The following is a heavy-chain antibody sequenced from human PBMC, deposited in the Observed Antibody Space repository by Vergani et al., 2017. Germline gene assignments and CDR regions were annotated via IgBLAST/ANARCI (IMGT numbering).Heavy chain of an antibody. CDR2: ISGSGGST. CDR3: AKDLVGVPDYDILTGDYRVDAFDI. V-gene: IGHV3-23*01. CDR1: GFTFSSYA. Sequence: EVQLLESGGGLVQPGGSLRLSCAASGFTFSSYAMSWVRQAPGKGLEWVSAISGSGGSTYYADSVKGRFTISRDNSKNTLYLQMNSLRAEDTAVYYCAKDLVGVPDYDILTGDYRVDAFDIWGQGTMVTVSS. D-gene: IGHD3-9*01. J-gene: IGHJ3*02.